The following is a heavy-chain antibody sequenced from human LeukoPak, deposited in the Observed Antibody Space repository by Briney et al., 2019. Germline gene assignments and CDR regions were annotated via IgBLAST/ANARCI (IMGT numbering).Heavy chain of an antibody. CDR2: IYHTGPT. D-gene: IGHD3-10*01. CDR3: ARVLIWFGQLQNWFDP. J-gene: IGHJ5*02. V-gene: IGHV4-39*07. CDR1: GGSMTNNTFY. Sequence: SETLSLTCTVSGGSMTNNTFYWGWIRQPPGKGLEWIGSIYHTGPTYYNPSLKSRITISVHTSKNQFSLKLSSVTAADTAVYYCARVLIWFGQLQNWFDPWGPGTLVTVSS.